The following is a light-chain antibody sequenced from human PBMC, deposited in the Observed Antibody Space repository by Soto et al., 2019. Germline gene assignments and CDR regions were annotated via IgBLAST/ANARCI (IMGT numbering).Light chain of an antibody. CDR3: QQYDNLPLT. J-gene: IGKJ4*01. V-gene: IGKV1-33*01. CDR1: QDISNY. Sequence: DIQITESPSSQLAPVGDRVTISCQTSQDISNYSNWYQQKPGKAPKLLIYDASKLETGVPSRFSGSGSGTDFTFTISSLEPEDIATYYCQQYDNLPLTFGGGTKVDIK. CDR2: DAS.